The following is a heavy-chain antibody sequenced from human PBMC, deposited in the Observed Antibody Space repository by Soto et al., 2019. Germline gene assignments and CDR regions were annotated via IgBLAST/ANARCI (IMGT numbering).Heavy chain of an antibody. V-gene: IGHV3-23*01. Sequence: GGSLRLSCAASGFTFSSYAMSWVRQAPGKGLEWVSAISGSGGSTYYADSVKGRFTISRDNSKNTLYLQMNSLRAEDTAVYYCAKDRLVDYQREGSRRRNWFDPWGQGTLVTVSS. CDR1: GFTFSSYA. D-gene: IGHD4-17*01. CDR3: AKDRLVDYQREGSRRRNWFDP. CDR2: ISGSGGST. J-gene: IGHJ5*02.